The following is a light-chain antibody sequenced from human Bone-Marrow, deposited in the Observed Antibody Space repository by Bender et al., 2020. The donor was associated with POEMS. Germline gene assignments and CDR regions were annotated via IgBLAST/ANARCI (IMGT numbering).Light chain of an antibody. CDR1: SSDVGNYNL. CDR3: CSYVNLNTVI. V-gene: IGLV2-23*01. CDR2: EGS. J-gene: IGLJ2*01. Sequence: QSALTQPASVSGSPGQSITISCTGTSSDVGNYNLVSWYQQHPGKAPKLLIYEGSKRPSGVSDRFSASKSGDTASLTISGLQTEDEADYFCCSYVNLNTVIFGGGTRLTVL.